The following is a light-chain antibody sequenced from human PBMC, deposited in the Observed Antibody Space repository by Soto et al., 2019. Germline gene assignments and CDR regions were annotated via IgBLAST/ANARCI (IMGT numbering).Light chain of an antibody. CDR2: LNSDGSH. CDR1: SGHSTYA. J-gene: IGLJ3*02. Sequence: QPVLTQSPSASASLGASVKLTCTLSSGHSTYAIAWHQQQPEKGPRYLMKLNSDGSHSKGDGIPDRFSGSNSGAERYLTSSSLQYEDEAYYYCQTWGTGLRVFGGGTKVTVL. CDR3: QTWGTGLRV. V-gene: IGLV4-69*01.